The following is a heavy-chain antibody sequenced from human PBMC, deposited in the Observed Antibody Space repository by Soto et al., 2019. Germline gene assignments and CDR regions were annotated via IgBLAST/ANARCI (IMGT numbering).Heavy chain of an antibody. CDR3: ARDPRIVMVRGVITDYYGMDV. Sequence: PGGSLRLSCAASGFTVSSNYMSWVRQAPGKGLEWVSIIYSGGSTYYADSVKGRFTISRDNSKNTLYLQMNSLRAEDTAVYYCARDPRIVMVRGVITDYYGMDVWGQGTTVTVSS. V-gene: IGHV3-66*01. CDR1: GFTVSSNY. CDR2: IYSGGST. J-gene: IGHJ6*02. D-gene: IGHD3-10*01.